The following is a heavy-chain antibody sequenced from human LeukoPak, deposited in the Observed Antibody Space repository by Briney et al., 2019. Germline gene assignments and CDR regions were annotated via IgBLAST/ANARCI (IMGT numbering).Heavy chain of an antibody. CDR1: GGSISSSDYY. Sequence: PSETLSLTCTVSGGSISSSDYYWGWIRQSPGKGLTWIGRISYSGSTYYNPSLKSRVTISVDTSKNHFSLRLSSVTAADTAVYYCARLTHSYYSDTSGYYPYYYMDVWGKGTTVTVSS. CDR2: ISYSGST. D-gene: IGHD3-22*01. J-gene: IGHJ6*03. CDR3: ARLTHSYYSDTSGYYPYYYMDV. V-gene: IGHV4-39*02.